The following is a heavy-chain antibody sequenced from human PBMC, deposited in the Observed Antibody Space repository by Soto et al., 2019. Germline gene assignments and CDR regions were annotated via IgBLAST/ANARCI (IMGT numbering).Heavy chain of an antibody. CDR2: ISWNSGSI. CDR1: GFTFDDYA. J-gene: IGHJ6*02. Sequence: GGSLRLSCAASGFTFDDYAMHWVRQAPGKGLEWVSGISWNSGSIGYADSVKGRFTISRDNAKNSLYLQMNSLRAEDTALYYCAKDVGSITGIWPSYYYGMDVWGQGTTVTVSS. V-gene: IGHV3-9*01. CDR3: AKDVGSITGIWPSYYYGMDV. D-gene: IGHD1-20*01.